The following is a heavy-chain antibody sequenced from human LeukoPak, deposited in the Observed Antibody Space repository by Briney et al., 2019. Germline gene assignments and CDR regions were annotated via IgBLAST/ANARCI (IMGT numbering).Heavy chain of an antibody. V-gene: IGHV3-7*03. CDR3: ARNNGMDV. Sequence: SGGSLRLSCAALGFPLSSHWRPWVRQVPGRGPEWVANVNQDGSETYYLDSVKGRFTISKDNAKNSLYLQMNSLRAEDTALYHCARNNGMDVWGQGTTVIVSS. J-gene: IGHJ6*02. CDR1: GFPLSSHW. CDR2: VNQDGSET.